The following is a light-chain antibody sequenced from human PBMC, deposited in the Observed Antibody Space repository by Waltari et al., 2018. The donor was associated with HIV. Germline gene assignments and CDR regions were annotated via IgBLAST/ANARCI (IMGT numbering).Light chain of an antibody. V-gene: IGKV1-17*01. J-gene: IGKJ1*01. CDR1: QNIEND. Sequence: DIQMTQSPSFLSASVGYRVTIACRASQNIENDLAWYQQKPGTAPKRLIYVASKLESGVPSRFSGSGSGTDFTLTISSLQPEDFATYYCLQHNSYPRTFGQGTKVDI. CDR3: LQHNSYPRT. CDR2: VAS.